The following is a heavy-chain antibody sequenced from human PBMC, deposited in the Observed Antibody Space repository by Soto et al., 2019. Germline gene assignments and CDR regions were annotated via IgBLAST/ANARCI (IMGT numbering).Heavy chain of an antibody. V-gene: IGHV1-2*02. D-gene: IGHD1-26*01. Sequence: ASVKVSCKASRYTFTGYYMHWVRQAPGQGLEWMGWIDPNSGGTDYAQKFQGRVTMTRDTFISTAYMELSRLRVGDTAVYYCARVMSGSYLGHGYYFDYWGQGTLVTVSS. J-gene: IGHJ4*02. CDR3: ARVMSGSYLGHGYYFDY. CDR1: RYTFTGYY. CDR2: IDPNSGGT.